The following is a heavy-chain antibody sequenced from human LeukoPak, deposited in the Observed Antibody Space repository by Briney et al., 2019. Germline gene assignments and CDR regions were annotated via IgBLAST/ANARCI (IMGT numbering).Heavy chain of an antibody. CDR2: ISGSDST. D-gene: IGHD3-9*01. V-gene: IGHV3-23*01. Sequence: GGSLRLSCAASGFTFSSYAMSWVLQAPGKGLEWVSAISGSDSTYYADSVKGRFTTSRDNSKNTLYLQMNSLRAEDTAIYYCAKGVRFLDWWILDYWGQGALVTVSS. CDR3: AKGVRFLDWWILDY. J-gene: IGHJ4*02. CDR1: GFTFSSYA.